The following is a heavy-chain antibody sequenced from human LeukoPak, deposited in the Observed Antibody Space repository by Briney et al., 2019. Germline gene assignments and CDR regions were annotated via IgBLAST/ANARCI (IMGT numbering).Heavy chain of an antibody. CDR1: GYTFTSYD. J-gene: IGHJ4*02. Sequence: ASVKVSCKASGYTFTSYDINWVRQATGQGLEWMGGIIPIFGTANYAQKFQGRVTITADESTSTAYMELSSLRSEDTAVYYCAREKCSGGSCYSGPFDYWGQGTLVTVSS. CDR3: AREKCSGGSCYSGPFDY. V-gene: IGHV1-69*13. CDR2: IIPIFGTA. D-gene: IGHD2-15*01.